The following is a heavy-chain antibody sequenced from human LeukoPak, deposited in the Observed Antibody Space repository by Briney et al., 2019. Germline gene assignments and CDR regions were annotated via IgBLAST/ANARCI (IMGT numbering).Heavy chain of an antibody. D-gene: IGHD3-3*01. Sequence: ASVKVSCKASGYTFTNYAVNWLRQAPGQRLEWMGWVNAGNGDTKFSQNYQARVTITRDASASTAYMELRSLRSDDTAVYYCARDLFDFWSGYYPYYYGMDVWGQGTTVTVSS. J-gene: IGHJ6*02. CDR2: VNAGNGDT. CDR3: ARDLFDFWSGYYPYYYGMDV. V-gene: IGHV1-3*01. CDR1: GYTFTNYA.